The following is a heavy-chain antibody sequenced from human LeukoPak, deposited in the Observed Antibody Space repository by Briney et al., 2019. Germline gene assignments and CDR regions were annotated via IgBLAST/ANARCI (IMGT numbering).Heavy chain of an antibody. Sequence: PGGSLRLSCAASGFTFSSYAMSWVRQAPGKGLEWVSAISGSGGSTYYADSVKGRFTISRDNSKNTLYLQMNSLRAEDTAVYYCAKGVTSSYYYYYGMDVWGQGTTVTVS. J-gene: IGHJ6*02. CDR3: AKGVTSSYYYYYGMDV. CDR2: ISGSGGST. V-gene: IGHV3-23*01. CDR1: GFTFSSYA. D-gene: IGHD2-2*01.